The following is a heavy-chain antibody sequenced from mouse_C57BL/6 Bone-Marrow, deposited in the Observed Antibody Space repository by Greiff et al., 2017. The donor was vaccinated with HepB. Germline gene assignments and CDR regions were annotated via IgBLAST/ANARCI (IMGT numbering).Heavy chain of an antibody. J-gene: IGHJ2*01. V-gene: IGHV1-81*01. Sequence: QVQLQQSGAELARPGASVKLSCKASGYTFTSYGISWVKQRTGQGLEWIGEIYPRSGNTYYNEKFKGKATLTADKSSSTAYMELRSLTSEDSAVYFCARWGLTGTGDYWGQGTTLTVSS. D-gene: IGHD4-1*01. CDR2: IYPRSGNT. CDR3: ARWGLTGTGDY. CDR1: GYTFTSYG.